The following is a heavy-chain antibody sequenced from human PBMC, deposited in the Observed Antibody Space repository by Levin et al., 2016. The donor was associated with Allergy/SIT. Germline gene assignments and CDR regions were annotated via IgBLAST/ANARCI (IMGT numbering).Heavy chain of an antibody. CDR3: AKEWFGEGMYYFDY. V-gene: IGHV3-30*18. J-gene: IGHJ4*02. CDR1: GFTFSSYG. CDR2: ISYDGSNK. Sequence: GESLKISCAASGFTFSSYGMHWVRQAPGKGLEWVAVISYDGSNKYYADSVKGRFTISRDNSKNTLYLQMNSLRAEDTAVYYCAKEWFGEGMYYFDYWGQGTLVTVSS. D-gene: IGHD3-10*01.